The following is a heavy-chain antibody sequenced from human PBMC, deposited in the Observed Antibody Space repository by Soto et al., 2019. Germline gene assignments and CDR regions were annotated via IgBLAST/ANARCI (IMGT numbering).Heavy chain of an antibody. Sequence: ASVKVSCKASGGTFSSYAISWVRQAPGQGLEWMGGIIPIFGTANYAQKFQGRVTITADESTRTAYMELSSLRSEDTAVCYCARVPSYYYDSSRPGAFDIWGQGTMVTVSS. CDR3: ARVPSYYYDSSRPGAFDI. J-gene: IGHJ3*02. V-gene: IGHV1-69*13. CDR2: IIPIFGTA. D-gene: IGHD3-22*01. CDR1: GGTFSSYA.